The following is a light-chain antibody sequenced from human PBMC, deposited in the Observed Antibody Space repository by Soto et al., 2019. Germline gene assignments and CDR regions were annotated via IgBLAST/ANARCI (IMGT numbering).Light chain of an antibody. J-gene: IGLJ3*02. Sequence: QSALTQPASVSGSPGQSITISCTGTSSDVGGYNYVSWYQQHPGKAPKLMIYEVSNRPSGVSNRFSGSKSGNTASLTISGLQAEDEADYYCSSYPSSSTVFGGGTKLTV. CDR3: SSYPSSSTV. CDR1: SSDVGGYNY. V-gene: IGLV2-14*01. CDR2: EVS.